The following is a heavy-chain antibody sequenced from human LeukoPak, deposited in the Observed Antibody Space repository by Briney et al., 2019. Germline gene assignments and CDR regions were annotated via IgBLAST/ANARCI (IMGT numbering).Heavy chain of an antibody. CDR1: GFTFDDYG. CDR2: ISSSSSYI. Sequence: GGSLRLSCAASGFTFDDYGMNWVRQAPGKGLEWVSSISSSSSYIYYADSVKGRFTISRDNAKNSLYLQMNSLRAEDTAVYYCAREKDSSSWYEGNWFDPWGQGTLVTVSS. CDR3: AREKDSSSWYEGNWFDP. J-gene: IGHJ5*02. V-gene: IGHV3-21*01. D-gene: IGHD6-13*01.